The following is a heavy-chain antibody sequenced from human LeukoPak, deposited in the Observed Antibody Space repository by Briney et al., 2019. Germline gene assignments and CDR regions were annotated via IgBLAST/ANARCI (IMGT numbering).Heavy chain of an antibody. CDR1: GGSISSYY. D-gene: IGHD3-16*01. V-gene: IGHV4-34*01. J-gene: IGHJ6*03. Sequence: SETLSLTCTVSGGSISSYYWSWIRQPPGKGLEWIGEINHSGSTNYNPSLKSRVTISVDTSKNQFSLKLSSVTAADTAVYYCARRALGPLRYMDVWGKGTTVTVSS. CDR2: INHSGST. CDR3: ARRALGPLRYMDV.